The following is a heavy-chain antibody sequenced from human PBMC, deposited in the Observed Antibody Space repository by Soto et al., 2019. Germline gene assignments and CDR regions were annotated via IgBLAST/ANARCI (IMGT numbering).Heavy chain of an antibody. J-gene: IGHJ4*02. CDR2: ISYDGTNK. CDR3: GENVPGPGLLMGDNYFDY. V-gene: IGHV3-30*03. CDR1: GFTFSNCG. D-gene: IGHD3-22*01. Sequence: PGGSLRLSCAASGFTFSNCGMHWVRQAPDKGLEWVADISYDGTNKYYADSVKGRFTISRDNSKNTLYVQMNSLRPEDTAVYHWGENVPGPGLLMGDNYFDYWGQGSLVTVSS.